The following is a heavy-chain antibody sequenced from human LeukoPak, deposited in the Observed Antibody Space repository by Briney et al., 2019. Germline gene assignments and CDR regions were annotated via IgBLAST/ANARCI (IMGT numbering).Heavy chain of an antibody. J-gene: IGHJ3*02. D-gene: IGHD2-2*01. V-gene: IGHV1-2*02. CDR2: INPNSGGT. CDR3: ARRYCSSTSCYSPYDAFDI. CDR1: GYTFTSYA. Sequence: ASVKVSCKASGYTFTSYAMHWVRQAPGQRLEWMGWINPNSGGTNYAQKFQGRVTMTRDTSISTAYMELSRLRSDDTAVYYCARRYCSSTSCYSPYDAFDIWGQGTMVTVSS.